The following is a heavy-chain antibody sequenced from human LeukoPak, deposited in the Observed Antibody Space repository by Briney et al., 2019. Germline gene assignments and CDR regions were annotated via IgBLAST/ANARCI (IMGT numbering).Heavy chain of an antibody. J-gene: IGHJ4*02. CDR2: ISYDGSNK. CDR3: ARALTTRNYNWNQFDY. CDR1: GFTFSSYA. Sequence: PGGSLRLSCAASGFTFSSYAMHWVRQAPGKGLEWVAVISYDGSNKYYADSVKGRFTISRDNAKNSLYLQMNSLRAEDTAVYYCARALTTRNYNWNQFDYWGQGTLVTVSS. D-gene: IGHD1-20*01. V-gene: IGHV3-30-3*01.